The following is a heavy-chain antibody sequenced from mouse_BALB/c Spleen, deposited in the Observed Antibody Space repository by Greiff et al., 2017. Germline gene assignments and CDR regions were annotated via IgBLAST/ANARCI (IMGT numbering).Heavy chain of an antibody. D-gene: IGHD1-2*01. J-gene: IGHJ3*01. Sequence: QVQLQQSGAELVRPGVSVKISCKGSGYTFTDYAMHWVKQSHAKSLEWIGVISTYYGDASYNQKFKGKATMTVDKSSSTAYMELARLTSEDSAIYYCAREGSYYGYGFAYWGQGTLVTVSA. V-gene: IGHV1S137*01. CDR3: AREGSYYGYGFAY. CDR2: ISTYYGDA. CDR1: GYTFTDYA.